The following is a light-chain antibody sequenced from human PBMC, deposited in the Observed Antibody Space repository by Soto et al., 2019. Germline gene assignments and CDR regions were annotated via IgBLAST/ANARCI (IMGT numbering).Light chain of an antibody. CDR1: RSVSSTY. CDR3: QQFGDSLT. J-gene: IGKJ4*01. CDR2: GAV. V-gene: IGKV3-20*01. Sequence: ETVLTQSPGTLSLSPGERATLSCRASRSVSSTYLAWYQQKPGQAPRLLIYGAVSRATGIPDRVSGSGSGTDFTLTVSRLEPEDFAVYYCQQFGDSLTFGGGTKVEI.